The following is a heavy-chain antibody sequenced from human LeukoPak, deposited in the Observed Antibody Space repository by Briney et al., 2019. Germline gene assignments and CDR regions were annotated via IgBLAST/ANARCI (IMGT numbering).Heavy chain of an antibody. D-gene: IGHD5-18*01. V-gene: IGHV3-49*04. CDR3: TRGPILLWMHNGMDV. CDR2: IRSKAYGGTT. J-gene: IGHJ6*02. CDR1: GFIFGDHA. Sequence: PGQSLRLSCTAYGFIFGDHAMSWVRQAPGKGLEWVGFIRSKAYGGTTEYAASVEGRFTISRDDSKSIAYLQMNSLETEDTALYYCTRGPILLWMHNGMDVWGQGTTVTVSS.